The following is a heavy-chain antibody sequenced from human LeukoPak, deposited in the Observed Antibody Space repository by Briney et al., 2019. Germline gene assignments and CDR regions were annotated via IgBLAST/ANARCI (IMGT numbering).Heavy chain of an antibody. J-gene: IGHJ4*02. CDR1: GFTFSNYA. V-gene: IGHV3-30-3*01. D-gene: IGHD3-22*01. CDR3: ARVPKNYYDSSGSY. Sequence: GGSLRLSCAASGFTFSNYAMHWVRQAPGKGLEWLAVISYDGSIKYYAYSVKGRFTISRDNSKNTLYLQMNSLRAEDTAVYYCARVPKNYYDSSGSYWGQGTLVTVSS. CDR2: ISYDGSIK.